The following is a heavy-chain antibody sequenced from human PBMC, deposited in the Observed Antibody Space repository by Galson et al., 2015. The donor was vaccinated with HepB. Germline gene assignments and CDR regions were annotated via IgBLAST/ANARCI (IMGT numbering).Heavy chain of an antibody. D-gene: IGHD3-9*01. Sequence: SVKVSCKASGYTFTSYYMHWVRQAPGQGLEWVGIINPSGGSTSYAQKFQGRVTMTRDTSTSTVYMELSSLRSEDTAVYYCALGDDILTGYYPFLNYYGMDVWGQGTTVTVSS. CDR1: GYTFTSYY. V-gene: IGHV1-46*01. CDR2: INPSGGST. CDR3: ALGDDILTGYYPFLNYYGMDV. J-gene: IGHJ6*02.